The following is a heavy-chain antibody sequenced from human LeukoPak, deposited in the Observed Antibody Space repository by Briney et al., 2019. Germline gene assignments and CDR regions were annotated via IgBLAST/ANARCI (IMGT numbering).Heavy chain of an antibody. CDR2: ISSSSSYI. D-gene: IGHD1-1*01. Sequence: GGSLRLSCAASGFTFSSYSMNWVRQAPGKGLEWVSSISSSSSYIYYADSVKGRFTISRDNAKNSLYLQMNSLRAEDTAAYYCARGVTTTGYDYWGQGTLVTVSS. V-gene: IGHV3-21*01. CDR3: ARGVTTTGYDY. J-gene: IGHJ4*02. CDR1: GFTFSSYS.